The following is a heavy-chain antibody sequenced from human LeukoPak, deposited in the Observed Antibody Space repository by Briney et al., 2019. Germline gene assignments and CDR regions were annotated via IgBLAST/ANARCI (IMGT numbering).Heavy chain of an antibody. Sequence: GGSLRLSCAASGFTFSTYSMNWVRQAPGKGLEWVSSISSSSTYIYYADSVKGRFTISRDNSKNTLYLQMNSLRAEDTAVYYCAKQGRDWLRDYYYYMDVWGKGTTVTISS. CDR1: GFTFSTYS. V-gene: IGHV3-21*04. D-gene: IGHD3-9*01. CDR3: AKQGRDWLRDYYYYMDV. CDR2: ISSSSTYI. J-gene: IGHJ6*03.